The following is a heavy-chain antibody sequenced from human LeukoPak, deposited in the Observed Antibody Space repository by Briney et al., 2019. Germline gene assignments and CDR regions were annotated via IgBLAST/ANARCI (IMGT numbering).Heavy chain of an antibody. V-gene: IGHV3-7*01. CDR2: IKQDGSEK. CDR1: GFTFSSYW. J-gene: IGHJ4*02. D-gene: IGHD6-13*01. CDR3: ARGSGIASYYFDY. Sequence: PGGSLRLSCAASGFTFSSYWMSWVRQAPGKGLEWVANIKQDGSEKYYVDSVKGRFTISRENAKNSLYLQLNSLRAEDTAVYYCARGSGIASYYFDYWGQGTLVTVSS.